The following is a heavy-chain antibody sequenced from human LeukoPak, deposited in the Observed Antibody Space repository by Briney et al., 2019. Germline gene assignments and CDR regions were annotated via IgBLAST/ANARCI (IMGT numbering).Heavy chain of an antibody. D-gene: IGHD4-17*01. CDR1: GGSFSGYY. V-gene: IGHV4-34*01. CDR3: ARHYGLRDAFDI. J-gene: IGHJ3*02. Sequence: SETLSLTCAVYGGSFSGYYWSWIRQPPGKGLEWIGEINHSGSTNYNPSLKSRVTISVDTSKNQFSLELSSVTAADTAVYYCARHYGLRDAFDIWGQGTMVTVSS. CDR2: INHSGST.